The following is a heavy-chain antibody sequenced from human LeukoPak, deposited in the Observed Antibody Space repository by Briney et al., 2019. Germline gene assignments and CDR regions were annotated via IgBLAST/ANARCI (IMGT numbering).Heavy chain of an antibody. Sequence: PGGSLRLSCAASGFTFSSYWMSWVRQAPGKGLEWVANIKEDGGEIHFVDSMKGRFTISRDNAKNSLYLQMNSLRGDGTAVYYCARSGYSHSWDYWGQGTLVIVSS. D-gene: IGHD1-26*01. J-gene: IGHJ4*02. CDR1: GFTFSSYW. CDR3: ARSGYSHSWDY. V-gene: IGHV3-7*03. CDR2: IKEDGGEI.